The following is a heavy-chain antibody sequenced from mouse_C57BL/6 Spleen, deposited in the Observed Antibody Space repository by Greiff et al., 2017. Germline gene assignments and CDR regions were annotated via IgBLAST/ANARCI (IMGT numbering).Heavy chain of an antibody. CDR2: IHPNSGST. D-gene: IGHD2-12*01. Sequence: VQLKQPGADLVKPGASVKLSCKASGYTFTSYWMHWVKQRPGQGLEWMGMIHPNSGSTNYNEEFKSKATLTLDKSSSTAYMQLSSLTSEDSAVYYCAISYVWYFDVWGTGTTVTVSS. CDR3: AISYVWYFDV. J-gene: IGHJ1*03. V-gene: IGHV1-64*01. CDR1: GYTFTSYW.